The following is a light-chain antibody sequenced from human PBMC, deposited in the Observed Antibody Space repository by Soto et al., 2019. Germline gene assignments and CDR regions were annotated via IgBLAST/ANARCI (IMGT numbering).Light chain of an antibody. CDR3: HQSGSSPPSYT. V-gene: IGKV3-20*01. CDR1: QSVSSSY. CDR2: GAS. J-gene: IGKJ2*01. Sequence: EIVLTQSPGTLSLSPGERATLSCRASQSVSSSYLAWYQQKPGQAPRLLIYGASNMATDIPDRFSGSGSVTYFTLTISRLEPEDFALYYCHQSGSSPPSYTFGQGTKLEIK.